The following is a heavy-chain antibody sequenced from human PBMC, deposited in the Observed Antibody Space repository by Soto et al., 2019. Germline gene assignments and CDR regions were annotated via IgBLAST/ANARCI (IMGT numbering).Heavy chain of an antibody. V-gene: IGHV1-69*04. J-gene: IGHJ6*03. CDR2: IIPILGIA. CDR1: GGTFSSYT. D-gene: IGHD6-6*01. Sequence: GASVKVSCKASGGTFSSYTISWVRQAPGQGLEWMGRIIPILGIANYAQKFQGRVTITADKSTCTAYMELSSLRSEDTAVYYCARDRKQLVRSAIYYYMDVWGKGTTVTVSS. CDR3: ARDRKQLVRSAIYYYMDV.